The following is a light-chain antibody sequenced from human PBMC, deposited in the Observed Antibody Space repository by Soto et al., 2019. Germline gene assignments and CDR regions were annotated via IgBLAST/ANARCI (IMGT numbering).Light chain of an antibody. CDR1: QSVSNN. CDR3: QQYNNWWT. V-gene: IGKV3-15*01. Sequence: EIVMTQSPATLSVSPGERATLSCRASQSVSNNLAWYQKKPGQAPRLLSYGASTRATGIPARFSGSGSGTEFTLTISSLQSEDFAVYYRQQYNNWWTFGQGTKVEIK. CDR2: GAS. J-gene: IGKJ1*01.